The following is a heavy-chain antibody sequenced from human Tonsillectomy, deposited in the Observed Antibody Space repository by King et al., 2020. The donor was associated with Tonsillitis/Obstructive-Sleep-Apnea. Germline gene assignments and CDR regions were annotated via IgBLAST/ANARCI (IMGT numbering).Heavy chain of an antibody. CDR2: IYYSGNT. CDR3: ARETGTGVFDY. CDR1: DGSISSYY. Sequence: QLQESGPGLVKPSETLSLTCSVSDGSISSYYWNWIRQPPGKGLEWIGFIYYSGNTNYNPSLKSRVTISVYTSKNQFSLKLSSVTAADTAVYYCARETGTGVFDYWGQGTLVTVSS. V-gene: IGHV4-59*01. D-gene: IGHD1-14*01. J-gene: IGHJ4*02.